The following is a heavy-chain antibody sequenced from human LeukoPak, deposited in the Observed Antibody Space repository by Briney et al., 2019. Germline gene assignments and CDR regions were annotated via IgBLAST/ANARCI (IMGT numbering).Heavy chain of an antibody. D-gene: IGHD4-11*01. V-gene: IGHV4-31*02. CDR3: ARGPVRDYSNY. CDR2: IYYSGST. J-gene: IGHJ4*02. Sequence: SWIRQHXXXGLEWIGYIYYSGSTYYNPSLKSRLTISLDTSSNQFSLKLNSVTAADTAVYYCARGPVRDYSNYWGQGTLVTVSS.